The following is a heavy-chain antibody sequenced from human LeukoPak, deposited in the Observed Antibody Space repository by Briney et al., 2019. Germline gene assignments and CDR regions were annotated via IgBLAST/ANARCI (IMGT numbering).Heavy chain of an antibody. CDR2: IKSKSNGEAT. CDR1: GFTFKDAW. V-gene: IGHV3-15*01. CDR3: TTSTTIIYYYYYMDV. J-gene: IGHJ6*03. D-gene: IGHD4-11*01. Sequence: NPGGSLRLSCAASGFTFKDAWMSWVRQAPGKGLEWVGRIKSKSNGEATDYTAPVKGRFTISRDDSRNTLYLQMNSLKTEDTAVYYCTTSTTIIYYYYYMDVWGKGTTVTISS.